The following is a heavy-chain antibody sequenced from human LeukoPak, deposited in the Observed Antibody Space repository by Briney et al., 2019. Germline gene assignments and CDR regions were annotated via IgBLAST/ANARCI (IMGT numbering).Heavy chain of an antibody. J-gene: IGHJ6*02. Sequence: SGTLSLTCAVSGGSISSSNWWSWVRQPPGKGLEWIGEIYHSGSTNYSPSLRSRVTISIDKSKNQFSLKLSSVNAADTAVYYCAYIAMVRGAPRDHYYGMDVWGQGTTVTVSS. D-gene: IGHD3-10*01. V-gene: IGHV4-4*02. CDR2: IYHSGST. CDR3: AYIAMVRGAPRDHYYGMDV. CDR1: GGSISSSNW.